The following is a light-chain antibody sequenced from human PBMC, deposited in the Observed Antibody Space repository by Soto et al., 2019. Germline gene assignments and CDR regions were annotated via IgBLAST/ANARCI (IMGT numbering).Light chain of an antibody. CDR2: SNN. CDR3: AAWDDSLNGVV. CDR1: SSNIGSYT. J-gene: IGLJ2*01. V-gene: IGLV1-44*01. Sequence: QSVLTQPPSASGTPGQRVTISCSGSSSNIGSYTVNWYQQLPGTAPNLLIYSNNQRPSGVPDRFSGSKSGTSVSLAISGLQSEDEADYYCAAWDDSLNGVVFGGGTKVTVL.